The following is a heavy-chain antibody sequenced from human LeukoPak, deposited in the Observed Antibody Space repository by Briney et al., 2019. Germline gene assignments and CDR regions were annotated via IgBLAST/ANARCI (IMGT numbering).Heavy chain of an antibody. CDR2: VHHTGTT. CDR1: FPVTNGFH. D-gene: IGHD2-2*02. J-gene: IGHJ4*02. CDR3: AKGIPFDV. V-gene: IGHV4-38-2*02. Sequence: SETLSLTCSVSFPVTNGFHWAWIRQPPGKGLEFIGYVHHTGTTYYNPPLNSRVTISVDTSKYQFSLMLTSVTAADTAVYFCAKGIPFDVWGQGRLVSVSS.